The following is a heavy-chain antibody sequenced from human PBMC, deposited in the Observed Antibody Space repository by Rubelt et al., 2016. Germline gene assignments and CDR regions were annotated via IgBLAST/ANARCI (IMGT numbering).Heavy chain of an antibody. J-gene: IGHJ4*02. CDR3: GLAVSANY. V-gene: IGHV3-49*02. D-gene: IGHD6-19*01. CDR2: IRSKAYGGTT. Sequence: KVLRGVGFIRSKAYGGTTEYAASVKGRFTISRDDFESIAYLQMSSLRTDDSAVYYCGLAVSANYWGQGTLVTVSS.